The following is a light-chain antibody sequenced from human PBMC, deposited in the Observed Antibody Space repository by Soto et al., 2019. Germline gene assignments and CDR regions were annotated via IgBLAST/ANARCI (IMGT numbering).Light chain of an antibody. CDR3: SSYTSSSTPYA. CDR1: SSDVGGYNY. CDR2: EVS. Sequence: QSALTQPASVSGSPGQSITISCTGTSSDVGGYNYVSWYQQHPDKAPKLMIYEVSNRPSGVSNRFSGSKSGNTASPTISGLQAEDEADYFCSSYTSSSTPYAFGTGTKLTVL. V-gene: IGLV2-14*01. J-gene: IGLJ1*01.